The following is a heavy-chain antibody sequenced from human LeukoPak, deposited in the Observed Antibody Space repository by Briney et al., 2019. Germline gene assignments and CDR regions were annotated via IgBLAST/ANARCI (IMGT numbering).Heavy chain of an antibody. V-gene: IGHV4-59*01. Sequence: SETLSLTCSVSGVPISTYYWSWLRQSPGKGLEWIAYVYYNGDIMYNPSLKSRVTISLDTSKNQFSLSMTSVTAADTAVYFCATTWYYDSRGYLFDDWGHGTLVTVSS. CDR1: GVPISTYY. CDR2: VYYNGDI. D-gene: IGHD3-22*01. CDR3: ATTWYYDSRGYLFDD. J-gene: IGHJ4*01.